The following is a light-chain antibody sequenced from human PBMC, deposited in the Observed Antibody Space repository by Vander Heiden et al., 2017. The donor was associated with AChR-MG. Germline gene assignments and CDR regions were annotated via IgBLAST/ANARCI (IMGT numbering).Light chain of an antibody. J-gene: IGKJ3*01. CDR3: HYNCSSLPFA. CDR1: QSVIYNY. V-gene: IGKV3-20*01. Sequence: EIVLTQSPGTLSFSPGERASLSCRASQSVIYNYLAWYQQKPGQAPRLLIYAASTRATGIPDRFSGSGYGTDFTLTISRREPEDFAVYYCHYNCSSLPFAFGHGTKVDIK. CDR2: AAS.